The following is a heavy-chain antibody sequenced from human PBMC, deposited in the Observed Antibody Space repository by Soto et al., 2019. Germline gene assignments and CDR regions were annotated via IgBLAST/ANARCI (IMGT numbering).Heavy chain of an antibody. CDR3: VRDRYSSSGWFDP. D-gene: IGHD3-10*01. V-gene: IGHV6-1*01. J-gene: IGHJ5*02. CDR1: GDSVSSYSAA. CDR2: TYYRSRFFS. Sequence: SQPLSLTCVISGDSVSSYSAAWNWIRQSPSGGLEWLGRTYYRSRFFSDYAESVKSRIIINPDTSKNQFSLQLKSVTPEDTAVYYCVRDRYSSSGWFDPWGQGTPVTVSS.